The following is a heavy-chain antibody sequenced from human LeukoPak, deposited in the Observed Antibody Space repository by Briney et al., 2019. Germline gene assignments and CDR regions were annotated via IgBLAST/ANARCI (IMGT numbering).Heavy chain of an antibody. V-gene: IGHV4-59*08. CDR2: IYYSGST. J-gene: IGHJ4*02. Sequence: PSETLSLTCTVSGGSISSYYWSWIRQPPGKGLEWIGYIYYSGSTNYNPSLKSRVTISVDTSKNQFSLKLSSVTAADTAVYYCARSITMVRGVMGFDYWGQGTLVTVSS. CDR1: GGSISSYY. D-gene: IGHD3-10*01. CDR3: ARSITMVRGVMGFDY.